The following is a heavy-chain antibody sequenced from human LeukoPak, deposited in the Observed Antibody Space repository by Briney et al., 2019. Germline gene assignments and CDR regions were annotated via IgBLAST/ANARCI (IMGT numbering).Heavy chain of an antibody. CDR3: ARYSGSYDRSYYFDY. J-gene: IGHJ4*02. D-gene: IGHD1-26*01. Sequence: GGSLRLSCAASEFTFSRYSMNWFRQAPGKGLEWVSYISSSSSTIYYADSVKGRFTISRDNAKNSLYLQMNSLRDEDTAVYYCARYSGSYDRSYYFDYWGQGTLVTVSS. V-gene: IGHV3-48*02. CDR2: ISSSSSTI. CDR1: EFTFSRYS.